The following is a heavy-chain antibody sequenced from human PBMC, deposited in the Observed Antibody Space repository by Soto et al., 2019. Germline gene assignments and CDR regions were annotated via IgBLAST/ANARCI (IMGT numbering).Heavy chain of an antibody. V-gene: IGHV2-5*02. CDR2: IYWDDAK. CDR3: AHSLIPLWGSRGALDY. D-gene: IGHD7-27*01. Sequence: QITLKESGPTLVNPTQTLTLTCTFPGFPLSTSGVGVGWIRQPPGKALERLALIYWDDAKRSSPSLKSRLTITTDTSKTQVGLTMNNMDPVDTATYYCAHSLIPLWGSRGALDYGGQGTLVTVSS. J-gene: IGHJ4*02. CDR1: GFPLSTSGVG.